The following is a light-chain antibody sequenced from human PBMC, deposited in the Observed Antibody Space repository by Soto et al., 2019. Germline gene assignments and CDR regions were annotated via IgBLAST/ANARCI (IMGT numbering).Light chain of an antibody. CDR1: QGIRDA. J-gene: IGKJ1*01. Sequence: DIQMTQSPSSLSASVGDRVTLTCRASQGIRDALGWYQQKPGRAPKRLIYAASSLQSGVPSRFSGSGSGTEFTLTISSLQPEDFATYYCLQHSSFPWTFGQGTKVEIK. CDR2: AAS. CDR3: LQHSSFPWT. V-gene: IGKV1-17*01.